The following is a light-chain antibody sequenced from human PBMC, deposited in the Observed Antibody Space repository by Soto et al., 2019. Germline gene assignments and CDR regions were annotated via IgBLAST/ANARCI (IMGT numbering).Light chain of an antibody. CDR3: QQYYTTLS. J-gene: IGKJ4*01. Sequence: DIVMTQSPDSLAVSLGERATINCKSSQSVLYNSDNKNYLAWYQQKAGQPPKLLIYWASTRDSGVPDRFSGSGSGADLTLTINNLQAEDVAVYYCQQYYTTLSFGGGTKVVIK. CDR1: QSVLYNSDNKNY. CDR2: WAS. V-gene: IGKV4-1*01.